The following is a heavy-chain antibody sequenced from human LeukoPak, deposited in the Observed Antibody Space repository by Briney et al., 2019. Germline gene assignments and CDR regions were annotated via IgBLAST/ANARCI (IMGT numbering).Heavy chain of an antibody. V-gene: IGHV3-53*01. CDR3: ARANYGFWSGYYYFDY. CDR1: GFTVSSNY. J-gene: IGHJ4*02. D-gene: IGHD3-3*01. Sequence: GGSLRLSCAASGFTVSSNYMSWVRQAPGKGLEWVSVIYSGGSTYYADSVKGRFTISRDNSKNTLYLQMNSLRAEDTAVYYCARANYGFWSGYYYFDYWGQGTLVTVSS. CDR2: IYSGGST.